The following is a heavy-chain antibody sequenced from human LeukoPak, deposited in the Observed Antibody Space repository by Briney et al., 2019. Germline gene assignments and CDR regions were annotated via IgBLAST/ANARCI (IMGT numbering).Heavy chain of an antibody. J-gene: IGHJ4*02. Sequence: GGSLRPSCAASGFTFSSYEMNWVRQAPGKGLEWVSYISSSGSTIYYADSVKGRFTISRDNAKNSLYLQMNSLRAEDTAVYYCARSPNYKGYFDYWAREPWSPSPQ. CDR3: ARSPNYKGYFDY. D-gene: IGHD3-10*01. CDR2: ISSSGSTI. CDR1: GFTFSSYE. V-gene: IGHV3-48*03.